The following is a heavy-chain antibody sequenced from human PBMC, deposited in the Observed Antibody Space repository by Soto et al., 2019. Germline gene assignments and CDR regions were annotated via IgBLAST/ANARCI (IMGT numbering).Heavy chain of an antibody. J-gene: IGHJ3*02. D-gene: IGHD3-22*01. CDR3: ARGRRGYDSSGRRAFDI. CDR2: INPSGGST. CDR1: GYTFTSYY. V-gene: IGHV1-46*01. Sequence: QVQLVQSGAEVKKPGASVKVSCKASGYTFTSYYMHWVRQAPGQGLEWMGIINPSGGSTSYAQKFQGRVTMTRDTSTSTVYMELSSLRSEDTAVYYCARGRRGYDSSGRRAFDIWGQGTMVTVSS.